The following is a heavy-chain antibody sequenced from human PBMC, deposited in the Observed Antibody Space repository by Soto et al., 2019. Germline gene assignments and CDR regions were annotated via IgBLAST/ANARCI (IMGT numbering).Heavy chain of an antibody. D-gene: IGHD2-15*01. Sequence: SETLSLTCAVSGGSISSSNWWSWVRQPPGKGLEWIGEIYHSGSTNYNPSLKSRVTISVDKSKNQFSLKLSSVTAADTAVYYCARVDIVVVVPATWFWFDPWGQGTLVTVS. V-gene: IGHV4-4*02. CDR2: IYHSGST. J-gene: IGHJ5*02. CDR3: ARVDIVVVVPATWFWFDP. CDR1: GGSISSSNW.